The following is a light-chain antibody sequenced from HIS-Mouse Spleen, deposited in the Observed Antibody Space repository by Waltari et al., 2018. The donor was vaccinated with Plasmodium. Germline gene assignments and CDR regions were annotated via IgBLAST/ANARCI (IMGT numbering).Light chain of an antibody. CDR1: QSVSSN. Sequence: EIVMTQSPATLSVSPVESATLSCRASQSVSSNLAWYQQKPGKAPRLLIYGASTRATGIPARFSGSGSGTEFTLTISSLQSEDFAVYYCQQYNNWSFTFGPGTKVDIK. CDR2: GAS. V-gene: IGKV3-15*01. CDR3: QQYNNWSFT. J-gene: IGKJ3*01.